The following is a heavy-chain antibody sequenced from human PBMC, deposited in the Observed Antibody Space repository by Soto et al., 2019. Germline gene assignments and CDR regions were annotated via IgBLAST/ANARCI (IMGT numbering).Heavy chain of an antibody. Sequence: GGSLRLSCAASGFTFSSYAMSWVRQAPGKGLEWVSAISGSGGSTYYADSVKGRFTISRDNSKNTVYLHMNSLRVEDTAIYYCAKRNYYDEGVYIYQYFDFGGRGSLVTVSS. D-gene: IGHD3-16*01. J-gene: IGHJ4*02. CDR1: GFTFSSYA. V-gene: IGHV3-23*01. CDR2: ISGSGGST. CDR3: AKRNYYDEGVYIYQYFDF.